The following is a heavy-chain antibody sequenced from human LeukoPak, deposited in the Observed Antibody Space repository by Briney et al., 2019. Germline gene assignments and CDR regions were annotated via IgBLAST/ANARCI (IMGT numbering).Heavy chain of an antibody. CDR2: IYYSGST. V-gene: IGHV4-30-4*08. Sequence: SQTLSLTCTVSGGSISSGDHYWSWIRQPPGKGLEWIGYIYYSGSTYYNPSLKSRVTISVDTSKNQFSLKLSSVTAADTAVYYCAGPKGGWYSGSRGAFDIWGQGTMVTVSS. CDR1: GGSISSGDHY. J-gene: IGHJ3*02. D-gene: IGHD1-26*01. CDR3: AGPKGGWYSGSRGAFDI.